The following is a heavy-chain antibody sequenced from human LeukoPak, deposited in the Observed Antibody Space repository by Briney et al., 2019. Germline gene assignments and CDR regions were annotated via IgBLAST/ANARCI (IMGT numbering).Heavy chain of an antibody. CDR2: INSDGSST. CDR3: ALSYYDSSGYFGDDAFDI. J-gene: IGHJ3*02. Sequence: GGSLRLSCAASGFTFSSYWMHWVRQAPGKGLVWVSRINSDGSSTSYADSVKGRFTISRDNAKNTLYLQMNSLRAEDTAVYYCALSYYDSSGYFGDDAFDIWGQGTMVTVSS. CDR1: GFTFSSYW. V-gene: IGHV3-74*01. D-gene: IGHD3-22*01.